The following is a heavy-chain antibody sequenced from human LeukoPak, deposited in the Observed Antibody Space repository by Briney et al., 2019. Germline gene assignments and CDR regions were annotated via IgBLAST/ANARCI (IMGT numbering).Heavy chain of an antibody. D-gene: IGHD6-13*01. Sequence: GESLKISCKGSGYSFTTYWISWVRQVPGKGLEWMWRIDPSDSYTNYSPSFQGHVTISADKSFTTAYLQWTSLKASDTAMYYCARHAKAYGSSCDYWGQGTLVTVSS. J-gene: IGHJ4*02. CDR3: ARHAKAYGSSCDY. CDR2: IDPSDSYT. CDR1: GYSFTTYW. V-gene: IGHV5-10-1*01.